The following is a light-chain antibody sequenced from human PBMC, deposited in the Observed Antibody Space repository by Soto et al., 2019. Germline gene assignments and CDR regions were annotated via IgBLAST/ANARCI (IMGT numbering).Light chain of an antibody. CDR2: GAS. CDR3: QQYGSSPAT. V-gene: IGKV3-20*01. J-gene: IGKJ1*01. Sequence: EIVLTQSPGTLSLSPGERATLSCRASQSVSSSYLAWYHQKPGQAPRLLIYGASSRATGIPDGFSGSGSGTDFTITISRLEAEDFAVYYCQQYGSSPATFGQGTKVEIK. CDR1: QSVSSSY.